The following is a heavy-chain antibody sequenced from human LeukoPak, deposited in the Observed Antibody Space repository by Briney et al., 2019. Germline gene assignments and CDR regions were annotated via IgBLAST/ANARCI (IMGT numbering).Heavy chain of an antibody. CDR1: GGTFSSYA. J-gene: IGHJ6*03. Sequence: ASVKVSCKASGGTFSSYAISWVRQAPGQGLEWMGWISAYNGNTNYAQKLQGRVTMTTDTSTSTAYMELRSLRSDDTAVYYCARQAARLGVGYYMDVWGKGTTVTVSS. CDR3: ARQAARLGVGYYMDV. CDR2: ISAYNGNT. V-gene: IGHV1-18*01. D-gene: IGHD6-6*01.